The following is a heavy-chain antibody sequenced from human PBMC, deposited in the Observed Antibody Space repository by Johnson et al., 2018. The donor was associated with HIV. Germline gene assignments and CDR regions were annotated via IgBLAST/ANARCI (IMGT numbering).Heavy chain of an antibody. D-gene: IGHD1-26*01. Sequence: VQLVESGGGLIQPGGSLRLSCAASGFTVSSNYMSWVRQAPGKGLEWVSVISSGGSTYYADSVKGRCTISRDNSKNTLHLQMNSLRAEDTAVYYRAKDGATRAFDIWGQGTMVTVSS. CDR3: AKDGATRAFDI. J-gene: IGHJ3*02. CDR2: ISSGGST. CDR1: GFTVSSNY. V-gene: IGHV3-66*03.